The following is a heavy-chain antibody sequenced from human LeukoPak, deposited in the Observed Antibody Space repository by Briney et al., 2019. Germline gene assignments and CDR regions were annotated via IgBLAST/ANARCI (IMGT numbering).Heavy chain of an antibody. CDR1: AXSIRSYY. CDR3: ARHGRYFDN. Sequence: SENLSLTCTVSAXSIRSYYWSWIRQPPGKGLEWIGYISYSGSTSYNPSLESRITITVDTSKNQFSLKLTSVTAADTAVYYCARHGRYFDNWGQGTLVTVSS. CDR2: ISYSGST. J-gene: IGHJ5*02. V-gene: IGHV4-59*08. D-gene: IGHD3-9*01.